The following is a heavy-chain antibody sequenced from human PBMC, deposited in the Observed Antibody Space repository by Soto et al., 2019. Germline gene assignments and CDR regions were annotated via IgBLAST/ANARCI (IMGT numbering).Heavy chain of an antibody. CDR1: GFTFSSYG. CDR2: KSYDGSNK. Sequence: QVQLVESGGGVVQPGRSLRLSCAASGFTFSSYGMHWVRQAPGKGLEWVAVKSYDGSNKYYADSVKGRFTISRDNSKNTLYLQMNRLRAEDTAVYYCAKGYGGNGVTQFDPWGKGTLVTVSS. V-gene: IGHV3-30*18. D-gene: IGHD4-17*01. J-gene: IGHJ5*02. CDR3: AKGYGGNGVTQFDP.